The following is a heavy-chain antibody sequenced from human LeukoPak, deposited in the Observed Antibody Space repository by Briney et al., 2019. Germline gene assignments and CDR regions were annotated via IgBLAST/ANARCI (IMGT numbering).Heavy chain of an antibody. Sequence: GGSLRLSCAASGFTFSSYAMHWVRQAPGKGLEYVSAISSNGGSTYYANSVKGRFTISRDNSKNTLYLQMGSLRAEDMAVYYCARHETTKLELRWAGGAFDIWGQGTMVTVSS. J-gene: IGHJ3*02. V-gene: IGHV3-64*01. D-gene: IGHD1-7*01. CDR1: GFTFSSYA. CDR2: ISSNGGST. CDR3: ARHETTKLELRWAGGAFDI.